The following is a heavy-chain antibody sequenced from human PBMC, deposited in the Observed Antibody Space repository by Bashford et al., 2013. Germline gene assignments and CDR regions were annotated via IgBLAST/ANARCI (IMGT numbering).Heavy chain of an antibody. CDR3: ARDGPVVGVWNAFDV. CDR1: GYNFIGYY. CDR2: LNPTSGGT. D-gene: IGHD1-26*01. Sequence: ASVKVSCKASGYNFIGYYLHWVRQAPGQGLEWMGWLNPTSGGTNYAQKFHDRVTVTRDTSISTAYMELSSLRSDDTAVYFCARDGPVVGVWNAFDVWGQGTVVTVSS. V-gene: IGHV1-2*02. J-gene: IGHJ3*01.